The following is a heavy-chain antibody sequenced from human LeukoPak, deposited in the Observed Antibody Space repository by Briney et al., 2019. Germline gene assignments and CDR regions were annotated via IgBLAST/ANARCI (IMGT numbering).Heavy chain of an antibody. D-gene: IGHD6-13*01. Sequence: GSLRLSCAASDFTFSSHWMYWVRQAPGKGLVWVARLSGDGITTRHADSVKGRFTISRDNAKNTLYLQMNSLRVEDTALYYCARGIASSRSVAIDLWGQGTPVAVSS. V-gene: IGHV3-74*01. CDR3: ARGIASSRSVAIDL. J-gene: IGHJ4*02. CDR1: DFTFSSHW. CDR2: LSGDGITT.